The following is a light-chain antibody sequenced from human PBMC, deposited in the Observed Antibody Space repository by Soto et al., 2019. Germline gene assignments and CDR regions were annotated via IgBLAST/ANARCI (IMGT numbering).Light chain of an antibody. J-gene: IGLJ1*01. V-gene: IGLV2-14*01. CDR1: SSDVGGYNF. Sequence: QSALTQPASASGSPGRSITISCTGTSSDVGGYNFVSWYQQHPDKAPKLMIYEVTNRPSGVPNRFSGSKSGNTASLTVSGLQAEDEADYYCSSYTGSSNDVFGAGTKVTVL. CDR2: EVT. CDR3: SSYTGSSNDV.